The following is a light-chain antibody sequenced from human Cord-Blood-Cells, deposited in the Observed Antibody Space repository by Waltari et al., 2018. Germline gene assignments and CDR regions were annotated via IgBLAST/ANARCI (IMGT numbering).Light chain of an antibody. J-gene: IGLJ2*01. CDR2: EGS. CDR1: SSDVGSSNL. CDR3: CSYAGSSKV. V-gene: IGLV2-23*01. Sequence: QSALTQPASVSGSPGQSITISCTGTSSDVGSSNLVSWYQQHPGKAPKLMIYEGSKRPSGVSNRFSGSKSGNTASLTISGLQAEDEADYYCCSYAGSSKVFGGGTKLTVL.